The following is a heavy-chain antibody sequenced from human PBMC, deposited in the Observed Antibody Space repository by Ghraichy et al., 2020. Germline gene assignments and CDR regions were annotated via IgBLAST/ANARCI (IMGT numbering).Heavy chain of an antibody. CDR3: VREWRCRGGDCYSKPDY. Sequence: GGSRRLSCAASGITLSRYWMSWVRQAPGKGLEWVANMNEDGSEKNYVDSVKGRFSISRDDAKNSLCLQMNNLRVEDTAVYYCVREWRCRGGDCYSKPDYWGQGTLVTVSS. J-gene: IGHJ4*02. V-gene: IGHV3-7*05. D-gene: IGHD2-21*02. CDR1: GITLSRYW. CDR2: MNEDGSEK.